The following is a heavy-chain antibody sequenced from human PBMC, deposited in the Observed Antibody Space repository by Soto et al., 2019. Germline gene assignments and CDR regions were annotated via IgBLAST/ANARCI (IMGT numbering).Heavy chain of an antibody. Sequence: SSETLSLTCAVSGGSISSSNWWSWVRQPPGKGLEWIGEIYHSGSTNYNPSLKSRVTISVDKSKNQFSLKLSSVTAADTAVYYCARGLGYSSSSWFDYWGQGTLVTVSS. D-gene: IGHD6-6*01. V-gene: IGHV4-4*02. CDR3: ARGLGYSSSSWFDY. CDR1: GGSISSSNW. CDR2: IYHSGST. J-gene: IGHJ4*02.